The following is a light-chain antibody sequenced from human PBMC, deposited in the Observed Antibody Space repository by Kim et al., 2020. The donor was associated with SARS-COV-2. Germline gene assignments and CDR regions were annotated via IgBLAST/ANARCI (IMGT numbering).Light chain of an antibody. CDR1: ELGGKH. J-gene: IGLJ3*02. V-gene: IGLV3-1*01. Sequence: EPPGQTASSTGSANELGGKHASWYQQKPGQSPVVVIYQDNKRPSGIPERFSGSNSGNTATLTISGTQAMDEADYYCQAWDSSTWVFGGGTKLTVL. CDR2: QDN. CDR3: QAWDSSTWV.